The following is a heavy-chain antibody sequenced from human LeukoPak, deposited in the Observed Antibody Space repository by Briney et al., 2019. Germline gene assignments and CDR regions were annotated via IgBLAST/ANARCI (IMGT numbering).Heavy chain of an antibody. CDR1: GGSISSYY. V-gene: IGHV4-59*08. CDR3: ARQDDILTLDP. D-gene: IGHD3-9*01. CDR2: IYYSGST. Sequence: PSETLSLTCTVSGGSISSYYWSWIRQPPGKGLEWIGYIYYSGSTNYNPSLKSRVTMSVDTSKNQFSRKLNSVTAADTAVYYCARQDDILTLDPWGQGTLVTVSS. J-gene: IGHJ5*02.